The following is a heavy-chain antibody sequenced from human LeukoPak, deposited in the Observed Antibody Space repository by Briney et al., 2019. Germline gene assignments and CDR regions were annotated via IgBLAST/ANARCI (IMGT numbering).Heavy chain of an antibody. V-gene: IGHV3-53*01. D-gene: IGHD3-16*02. CDR1: GFTVRGNY. CDR2: IYIGGGR. CDR3: ARGGIDYDYVWGSYRHDAFDI. Sequence: PGGSLRLSCSASGFTVRGNYMGAGRQGTEGGVERGSGIYIGGGRDYAFSVKGRFTISRDNSKNTLYLQMNSLRAEDTAVYYCARGGIDYDYVWGSYRHDAFDIWGQGTMVTVSS. J-gene: IGHJ3*02.